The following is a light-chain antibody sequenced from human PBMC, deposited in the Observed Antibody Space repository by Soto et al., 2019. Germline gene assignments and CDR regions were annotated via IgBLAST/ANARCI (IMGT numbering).Light chain of an antibody. V-gene: IGKV1-9*01. Sequence: DIQLTQYPSFLSASVGDRVTITCRAIKDINSFLSWYQQKPGKSPKLLIYTTSTLQSGVTSRFSGSGSVTEFTLTISRLQTEDFTTYYCQHFNRYPRTLGPGTKVDIK. CDR1: KDINSF. J-gene: IGKJ3*01. CDR3: QHFNRYPRT. CDR2: TTS.